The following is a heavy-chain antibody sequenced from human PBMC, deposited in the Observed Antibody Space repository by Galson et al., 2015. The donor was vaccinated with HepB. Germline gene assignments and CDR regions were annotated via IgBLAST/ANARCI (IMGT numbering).Heavy chain of an antibody. CDR2: ISSSSNYI. CDR1: TFIFSTYS. V-gene: IGHV3-21*01. D-gene: IGHD1-26*01. CDR3: ARGWEQYFDY. J-gene: IGHJ4*02. Sequence: SLRLSCAASTFIFSTYSINWVRQAPGKGLEWVSSISSSSNYIYYADSVKGRFAISRDNAKNSLYLQMNSLRAEDTAVYYCARGWEQYFDYWGQGTLVTVSS.